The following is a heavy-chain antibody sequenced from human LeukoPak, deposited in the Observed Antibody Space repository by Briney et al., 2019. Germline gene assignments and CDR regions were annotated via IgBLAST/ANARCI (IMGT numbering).Heavy chain of an antibody. V-gene: IGHV1-18*01. CDR3: ARDHDGTGYYGMDV. CDR2: ISAYNDNT. CDR1: GYTFTSYD. D-gene: IGHD1-26*01. J-gene: IGHJ6*02. Sequence: ASVKVSCKASGYTFTSYDISCVRQAPGQGLEWMGWISAYNDNTNYAQKLQGRVTMTTDTSTSTAYMELRSLRSDDTAVYYCARDHDGTGYYGMDVWGQGTTVTVSS.